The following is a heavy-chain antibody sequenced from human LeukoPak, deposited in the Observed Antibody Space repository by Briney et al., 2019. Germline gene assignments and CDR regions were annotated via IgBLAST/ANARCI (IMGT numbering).Heavy chain of an antibody. V-gene: IGHV1-8*01. CDR3: ARVSRGDYDFWSGYYINYYYYMDV. Sequence: GASVKVSCKASGYTFTSYDINWVRQATGQGLEWMGWMNPNSGNTGYAQKFQGRVTMTRNTSISTAYMELSSLRSEDTAVYYCARVSRGDYDFWSGYYINYYYYMDVWGKGTTVTVSS. D-gene: IGHD3-3*01. CDR2: MNPNSGNT. CDR1: GYTFTSYD. J-gene: IGHJ6*03.